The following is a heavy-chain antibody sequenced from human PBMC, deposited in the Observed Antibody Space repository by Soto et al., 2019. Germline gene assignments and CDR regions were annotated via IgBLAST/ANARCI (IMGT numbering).Heavy chain of an antibody. V-gene: IGHV3-30-3*01. CDR3: ARSDSSSWATYYYYGMHV. D-gene: IGHD6-13*01. CDR1: GFTFSSYA. J-gene: IGHJ6*02. CDR2: ISYDGSNK. Sequence: QVQLVESGEGVVQPGRSLRLSCAASGFTFSSYAMHWVSQAPGKGLEWVAVISYDGSNKYYADSVKGRFTISRDNSKNTLYLQMNSLRAEDTAVYYCARSDSSSWATYYYYGMHVWGQGTTVTVSS.